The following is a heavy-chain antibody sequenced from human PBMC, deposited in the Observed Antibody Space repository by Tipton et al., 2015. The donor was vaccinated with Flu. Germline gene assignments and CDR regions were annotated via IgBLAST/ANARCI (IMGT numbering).Heavy chain of an antibody. Sequence: SLRLSCSASGFTFSSYAMHWVRQAPGKGLEYVSAISSNGGSTYYADSVKGRFTISRDNSKNTLYLQMSSLRAEDTAVYYCARGESSGWYSHPLDYWGQGTLVTVSS. V-gene: IGHV3-64D*06. CDR3: ARGESSGWYSHPLDY. CDR2: ISSNGGST. J-gene: IGHJ4*02. CDR1: GFTFSSYA. D-gene: IGHD6-19*01.